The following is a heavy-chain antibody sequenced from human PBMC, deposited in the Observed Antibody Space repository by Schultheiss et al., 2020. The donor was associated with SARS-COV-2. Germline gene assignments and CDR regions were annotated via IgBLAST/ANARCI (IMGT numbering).Heavy chain of an antibody. D-gene: IGHD5-24*01. J-gene: IGHJ1*01. CDR1: GDSISSNIYF. CDR3: ARDERWLQFVYFQH. CDR2: IYFSGSA. V-gene: IGHV4-39*02. Sequence: SQTLSLTCTVSGDSISSNIYFWGWIRQPPGKGLEWIGSIYFSGSAYYNPSLKSRVTISVDTSKSQFSLKLRSVTAADTAVYYCARDERWLQFVYFQHWGQGTLVTVSS.